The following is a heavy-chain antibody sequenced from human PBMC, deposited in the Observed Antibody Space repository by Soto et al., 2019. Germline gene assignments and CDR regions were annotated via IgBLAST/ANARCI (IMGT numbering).Heavy chain of an antibody. CDR3: AREGGYSYGNIDY. J-gene: IGHJ4*02. D-gene: IGHD5-18*01. V-gene: IGHV4-4*02. Sequence: QVQLQESGPGLVKPSGTLSLTCAVSGGSISSSNWWSWVRQPPGKGLEWIGEIYHSGSTNYNPSLKSRATISVDKSKNQFSLKLSSVTAADTAVYYCAREGGYSYGNIDYWGQGTLVTVSS. CDR2: IYHSGST. CDR1: GGSISSSNW.